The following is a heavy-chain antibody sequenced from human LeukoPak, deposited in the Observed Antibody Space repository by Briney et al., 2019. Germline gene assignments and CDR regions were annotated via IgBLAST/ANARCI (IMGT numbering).Heavy chain of an antibody. CDR2: INPLGGST. Sequence: ASVKVSCTASGYIFTNYYMHWVRQAPGQGLEWMGIINPLGGSTTYTQKFQGRVTMTRDTSTSTVYMELSSLRSEDTAVYYCARDPKPPSSISNYYGSGSYTYAFDIWGQGTMVTVSS. V-gene: IGHV1-46*01. CDR1: GYIFTNYY. J-gene: IGHJ3*02. D-gene: IGHD3-10*01. CDR3: ARDPKPPSSISNYYGSGSYTYAFDI.